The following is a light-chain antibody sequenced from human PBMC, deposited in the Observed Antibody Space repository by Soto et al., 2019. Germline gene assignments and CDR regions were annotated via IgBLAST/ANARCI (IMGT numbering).Light chain of an antibody. V-gene: IGKV3-11*01. CDR2: DAS. CDR3: QQRSNWPGIT. CDR1: QSVSSY. J-gene: IGKJ5*01. Sequence: EIVFTQSPATLSLSPGERATLSCRASQSVSSYLAWYQQKPGQAPRLLIYDASNRANGIPARFSGSGSGTDFTLTISSLEPEDFAVYYCQQRSNWPGITFGQGTGLEIK.